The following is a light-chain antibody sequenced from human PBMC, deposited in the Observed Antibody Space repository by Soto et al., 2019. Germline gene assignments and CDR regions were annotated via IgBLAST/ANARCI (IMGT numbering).Light chain of an antibody. CDR2: EGS. Sequence: QSALTQPASVSGSPGQSITISCTGSSSDIGGYNLVSWYRQHPGKAPKLLIYEGSKRPSGVSTRFSGSKTGNVASLTISGLEGEDEADYYCWSYAGSSWIFGGGTKVTVL. CDR3: WSYAGSSWI. V-gene: IGLV2-23*01. J-gene: IGLJ3*02. CDR1: SSDIGGYNL.